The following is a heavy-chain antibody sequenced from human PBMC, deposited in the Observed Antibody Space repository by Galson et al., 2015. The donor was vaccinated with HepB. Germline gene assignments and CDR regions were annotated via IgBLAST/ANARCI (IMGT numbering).Heavy chain of an antibody. V-gene: IGHV1-3*01. CDR1: GYTLTSHA. Sequence: SVKVSCKASGYTLTSHAVHWARQAPGQRLEWMGWINGGNGNTKYSEKFQGRVTISRDTSASTAYMELTSLRSEDTAVYYCARGSEYFDYWGQGTLVTVSS. CDR3: ARGSEYFDY. J-gene: IGHJ4*02. CDR2: INGGNGNT. D-gene: IGHD6-19*01.